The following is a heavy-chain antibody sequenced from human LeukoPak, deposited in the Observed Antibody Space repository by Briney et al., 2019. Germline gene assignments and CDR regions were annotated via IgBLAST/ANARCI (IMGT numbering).Heavy chain of an antibody. CDR1: GYTFTSYD. V-gene: IGHV1-8*03. CDR2: MNPNSGNT. CDR3: ARDHRLQLENWFDP. D-gene: IGHD6-13*01. Sequence: GASVKVSCKASGYTFTSYDINWVRQATGQGLEWMGWMNPNSGNTGYAQKFQGRVTITADESTSTAYMELSSLRSDDTAIYYCARDHRLQLENWFDPWGQGTLVTVSS. J-gene: IGHJ5*02.